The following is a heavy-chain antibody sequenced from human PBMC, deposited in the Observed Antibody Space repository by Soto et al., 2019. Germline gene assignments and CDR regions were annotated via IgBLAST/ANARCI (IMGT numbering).Heavy chain of an antibody. D-gene: IGHD3-9*01. J-gene: IGHJ4*02. CDR3: ARDAALLRYFDWLDHFDY. Sequence: PGGSLRLSCAASGFTFSSYAMSWVRQAPGKGLEWVSAISGSGSTIYYADSVKGRFTISRDNAKNSLYLQMNSLRAEDTAVYYCARDAALLRYFDWLDHFDYWGQGTLVTVSS. CDR2: ISGSGSTI. V-gene: IGHV3-23*01. CDR1: GFTFSSYA.